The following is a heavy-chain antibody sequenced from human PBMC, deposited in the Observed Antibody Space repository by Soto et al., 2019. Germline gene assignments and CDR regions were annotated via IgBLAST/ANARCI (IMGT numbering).Heavy chain of an antibody. CDR1: GFTFSSYT. Sequence: EVQLVESGGGLVKPGGSLRLSCAASGFTFSSYTMNWVRQAPGKGLEWVSSINTPSSVINYADSVKGRFTISRDNAKNSLYLQTSSLRAEDTAVYYCATYKSNWFYYGMDVWGQGTTVTVSS. D-gene: IGHD6-13*01. J-gene: IGHJ6*02. V-gene: IGHV3-21*06. CDR2: INTPSSVI. CDR3: ATYKSNWFYYGMDV.